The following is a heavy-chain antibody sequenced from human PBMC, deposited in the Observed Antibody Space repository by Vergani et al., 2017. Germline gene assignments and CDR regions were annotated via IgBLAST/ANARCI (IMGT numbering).Heavy chain of an antibody. V-gene: IGHV4-39*01. CDR2: IYYSGRP. J-gene: IGHJ4*02. Sequence: QLQLQESGPGLVKPSETLSLTCTVSGGSISSSSYYWGWIRQPPGKGLEWIGSIYYSGRPYYNPSLKIRVTISVDTSKNQFSLKLSSVTAADTAVYYCARAAYYYDSSGYYSPRGYVDYWGQGTLVTVAS. CDR3: ARAAYYYDSSGYYSPRGYVDY. CDR1: GGSISSSSYY. D-gene: IGHD3-22*01.